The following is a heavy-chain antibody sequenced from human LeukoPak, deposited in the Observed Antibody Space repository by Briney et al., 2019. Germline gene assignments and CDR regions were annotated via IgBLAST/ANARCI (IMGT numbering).Heavy chain of an antibody. V-gene: IGHV4-59*11. CDR3: ARVYPYYYDSSGYYEYAFDI. CDR1: GGSISSHY. J-gene: IGHJ3*02. Sequence: SETLSLTCTVSGGSISSHYWSWIRQPPGKGLEWIGYIYYSGSTNYNPSLKSRVTISVDTSKNQFSLKLSSVTAANTAVYYCARVYPYYYDSSGYYEYAFDIWGQGTMVTVSS. D-gene: IGHD3-22*01. CDR2: IYYSGST.